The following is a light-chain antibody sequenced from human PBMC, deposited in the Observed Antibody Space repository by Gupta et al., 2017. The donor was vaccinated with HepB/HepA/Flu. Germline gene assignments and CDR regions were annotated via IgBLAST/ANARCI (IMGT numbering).Light chain of an antibody. V-gene: IGKV3-11*01. Sequence: ETVLTQSPATLSLSPGERATLSCRDSQSVNNYLDWYQQKPGQPPRLLIYDAANRASGIPARFSGSGEEKDFTLTSSIRENEDCAVYYGKQGSNFVTFGHGTRVDI. CDR1: QSVNNY. CDR2: DAA. J-gene: IGKJ3*01. CDR3: KQGSNFVT.